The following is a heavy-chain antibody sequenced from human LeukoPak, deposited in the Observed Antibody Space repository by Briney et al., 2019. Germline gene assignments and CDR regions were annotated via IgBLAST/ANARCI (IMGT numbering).Heavy chain of an antibody. J-gene: IGHJ4*02. D-gene: IGHD3-9*01. V-gene: IGHV1-2*02. CDR3: ARARYFDWLADY. Sequence: ASVKVSCKASGYTFTGYYMHWVRQAPGQGLEWMGWINPNSGGTNYAQKFQGRVTMTRDTSISTAYMELSRLRSDDTAVYYCARARYFDWLADYWGQGTLVTVSS. CDR2: INPNSGGT. CDR1: GYTFTGYY.